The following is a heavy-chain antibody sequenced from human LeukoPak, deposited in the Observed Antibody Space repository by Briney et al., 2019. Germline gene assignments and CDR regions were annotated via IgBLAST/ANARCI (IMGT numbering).Heavy chain of an antibody. D-gene: IGHD1-14*01. Sequence: GGSLRLSCAASGFTFSSYSMNWVRQAPGKGLEWVSVLYSGGGTYSADSVKGRFTISRDNSKNTLYLQMNSLRVEDTAMYYCARRGEPVDFWGQGTLVTVSS. V-gene: IGHV3-66*01. CDR1: GFTFSSYS. CDR3: ARRGEPVDF. J-gene: IGHJ4*02. CDR2: LYSGGGT.